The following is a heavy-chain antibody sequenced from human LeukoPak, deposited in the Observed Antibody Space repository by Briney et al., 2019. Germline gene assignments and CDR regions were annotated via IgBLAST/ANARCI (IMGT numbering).Heavy chain of an antibody. CDR1: GFTFSSYD. Sequence: GGSLRLSCAASGFTFSSYDMHWVRQATGKGLEWVSAIGTAGDTYYPGSVKGRFTISRENAKNSLYLQMNSLRAEDTAVYYCAKGYDYVLARYAPVTNYFDYWGQGTLVTVSS. CDR3: AKGYDYVLARYAPVTNYFDY. CDR2: IGTAGDT. D-gene: IGHD3-16*01. J-gene: IGHJ4*02. V-gene: IGHV3-13*01.